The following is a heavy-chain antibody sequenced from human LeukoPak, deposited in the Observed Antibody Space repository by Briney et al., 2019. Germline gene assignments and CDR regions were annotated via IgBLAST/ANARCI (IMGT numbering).Heavy chain of an antibody. D-gene: IGHD6-13*01. CDR3: ARVRRAAGTEGNWLDP. Sequence: SETLSLTCTVSGGSISGYYWSWIRQPAGKGLEWIGRIYTSGSTNYNPSLKSRVTMSVDTSKNQFSLKLSSVTAADTAVYYCARVRRAAGTEGNWLDPWGQGTLVTVSS. CDR2: IYTSGST. J-gene: IGHJ5*02. CDR1: GGSISGYY. V-gene: IGHV4-4*07.